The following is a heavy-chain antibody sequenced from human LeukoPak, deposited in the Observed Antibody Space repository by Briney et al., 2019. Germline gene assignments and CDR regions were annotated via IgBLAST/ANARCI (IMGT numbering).Heavy chain of an antibody. Sequence: PGGSLRLSCAASGFTFSSYDIHWVRQATGKGLEWVSGIGTAGEIYYPGSVKGRFTISRENAKNSLYLQMNSLRAGDTAVYYCARYLMVAGSGSPYWGQGTLVTVSS. CDR3: ARYLMVAGSGSPY. V-gene: IGHV3-13*01. D-gene: IGHD3-22*01. CDR1: GFTFSSYD. J-gene: IGHJ4*02. CDR2: IGTAGEI.